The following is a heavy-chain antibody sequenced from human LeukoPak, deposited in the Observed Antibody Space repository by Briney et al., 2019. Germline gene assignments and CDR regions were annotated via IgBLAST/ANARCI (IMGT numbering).Heavy chain of an antibody. CDR1: GGSISGYY. J-gene: IGHJ2*01. CDR2: IYYSGST. V-gene: IGHV4-59*01. CDR3: ARVGAFYCSGWPHYWYFDL. D-gene: IGHD6-19*01. Sequence: SETLSLTCPVSGGSISGYYWSWIRQPPGKGLEWIGYIYYSGSTNYNPSLKSRVTISVDTSKNQFSLKLSSVTAADTAVYYCARVGAFYCSGWPHYWYFDLWGRGTLVTVSS.